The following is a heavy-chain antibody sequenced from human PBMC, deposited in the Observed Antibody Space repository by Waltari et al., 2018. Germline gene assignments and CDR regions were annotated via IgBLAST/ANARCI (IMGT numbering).Heavy chain of an antibody. D-gene: IGHD4-4*01. CDR2: IYYSWGN. J-gene: IGHJ4*02. V-gene: IGHV4-39*01. Sequence: QLQLQESGPGLVKPSETLSLTCTVSGGSISSSSYYWGWIRQPPGKGLEWIGSIYYSWGNDTTPSLKSRFTISVDTSKNQFSLKLSSVTAADTAVYYCARHAIDDYSNSGYFDYWGQGTLVTVSS. CDR1: GGSISSSSYY. CDR3: ARHAIDDYSNSGYFDY.